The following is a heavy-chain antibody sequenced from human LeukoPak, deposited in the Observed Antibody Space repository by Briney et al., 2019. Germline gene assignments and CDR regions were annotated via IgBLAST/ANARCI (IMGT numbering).Heavy chain of an antibody. V-gene: IGHV4-34*01. CDR2: MNPSGST. CDR3: ARGRYYYDSSGSIAG. D-gene: IGHD3-22*01. J-gene: IGHJ4*02. Sequence: SETLSLTCAVYGGSFSGYYWTWIRQTPGKGLEWIGEMNPSGSTNYNPSLKSRVTISVDTSKNQFSLKLSSVTAADTAVYYCARGRYYYDSSGSIAGWGQGTLVTVSS. CDR1: GGSFSGYY.